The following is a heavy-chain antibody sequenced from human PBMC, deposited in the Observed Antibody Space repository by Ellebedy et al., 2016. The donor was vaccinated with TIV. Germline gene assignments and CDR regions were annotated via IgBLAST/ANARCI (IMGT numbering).Heavy chain of an antibody. CDR2: FDPEDGET. CDR1: GYTLTELS. V-gene: IGHV1-24*01. Sequence: ASVKVSCXVSGYTLTELSMHWVRQAPGKGLEWMGGFDPEDGETIYAQKFQGRVTMTEDTSTDTAYMELSSLRSEDTAVYYCATYPGSRFLTGYYMDYWGQGTLVTVSS. D-gene: IGHD3-9*01. J-gene: IGHJ4*02. CDR3: ATYPGSRFLTGYYMDY.